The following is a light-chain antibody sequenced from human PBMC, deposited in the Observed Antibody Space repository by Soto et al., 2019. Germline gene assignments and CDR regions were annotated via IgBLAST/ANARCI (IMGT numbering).Light chain of an antibody. CDR1: NSDVGGYDY. CDR2: DVN. J-gene: IGLJ1*01. Sequence: QSALTQPASVSGSPGQSITISCPGTNSDVGGYDYVSWYQHHPGKAPKLMIYDVNNRPSGVSKRFSGSKSGNRASLTISGLQPEDEADYYCSSYTRFSTLVFGTGTKVTVL. V-gene: IGLV2-14*03. CDR3: SSYTRFSTLV.